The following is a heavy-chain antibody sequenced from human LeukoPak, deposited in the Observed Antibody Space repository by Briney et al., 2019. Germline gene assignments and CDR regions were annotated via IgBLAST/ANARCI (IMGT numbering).Heavy chain of an antibody. CDR3: TTYGSGRKFDY. CDR2: ISYDGSNK. V-gene: IGHV3-30*03. CDR1: GFTFSSYG. D-gene: IGHD3-10*01. J-gene: IGHJ4*02. Sequence: PGRSLRLSCAASGFTFSSYGMHWVRQAPGKELEWVAVISYDGSNKYYADSVKGRFTISRDNSKNTLYLQMNSLKSEDTAVYYCTTYGSGRKFDYWGQGILVTVSS.